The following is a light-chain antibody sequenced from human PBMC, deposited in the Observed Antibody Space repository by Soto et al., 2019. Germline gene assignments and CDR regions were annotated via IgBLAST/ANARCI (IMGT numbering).Light chain of an antibody. CDR1: QTISSW. CDR2: KAS. J-gene: IGKJ1*01. Sequence: IQITQSPSTLSGSVGDRVTITFRASQTISSWLAWYQQKPGKAPKLLIYKASTLKSGVPSRFSGSGSGTEFTLTISSLQPDDFATYYCQHYNSYSEAFGQGTKVDIK. CDR3: QHYNSYSEA. V-gene: IGKV1-5*03.